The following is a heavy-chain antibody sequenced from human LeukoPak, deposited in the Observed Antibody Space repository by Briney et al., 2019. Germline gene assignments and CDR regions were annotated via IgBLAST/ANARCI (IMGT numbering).Heavy chain of an antibody. Sequence: SVKVSCKASGGTFSSYAISWVRQAPGQGLEWMGGIIPIFGTANYAQKFQGRVTITADESTSTAYMDLSSLRSEDTAVYYCARGLIRMATISAYWGQGTLVTVSS. D-gene: IGHD5-24*01. V-gene: IGHV1-69*13. CDR3: ARGLIRMATISAY. J-gene: IGHJ4*02. CDR1: GGTFSSYA. CDR2: IIPIFGTA.